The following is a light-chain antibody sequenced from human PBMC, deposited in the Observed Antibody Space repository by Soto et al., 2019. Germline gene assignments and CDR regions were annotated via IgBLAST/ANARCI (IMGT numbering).Light chain of an antibody. CDR2: GAS. J-gene: IGKJ1*01. CDR3: QQYGSSGT. CDR1: QSVSKNY. Sequence: EIVLTQSPGTLSLSAGERATLSCRASQSVSKNYLAWYQQKPGHAPSLLIYGASNRATGIPDRFSGSGSGTDFTLTISRLEPEDFAVYYCQQYGSSGTFGQGTKVDIK. V-gene: IGKV3-20*01.